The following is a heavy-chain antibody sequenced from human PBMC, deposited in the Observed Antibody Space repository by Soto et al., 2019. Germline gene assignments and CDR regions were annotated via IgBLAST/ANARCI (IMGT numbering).Heavy chain of an antibody. J-gene: IGHJ3*01. Sequence: QVQLVESGGGVVQPGRSLRLSCAASGFTFSTYGMHWVRQAPGKGLEWVAIIWYDGSNEHYADSVKGRFTISRDNSKNTLYLQMNSLRAEDTAVYYCARHNIAIYAFDLWGQGTMVTVSS. V-gene: IGHV3-33*01. D-gene: IGHD2-21*01. CDR3: ARHNIAIYAFDL. CDR2: IWYDGSNE. CDR1: GFTFSTYG.